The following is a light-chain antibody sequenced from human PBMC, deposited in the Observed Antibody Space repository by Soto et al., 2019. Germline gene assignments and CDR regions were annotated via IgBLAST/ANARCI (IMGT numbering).Light chain of an antibody. J-gene: IGKJ1*01. CDR2: GAS. CDR1: QSVSNNY. Sequence: EIVLTPSPGTLSLSPVERATLSCRASQSVSNNYLAWYQQKPGQAPRLLIYGASNRATGIPDRFSGSGSGTDSTLTISRLEPEDFAVYYCQQYGSSGTFGQGTKVDIK. V-gene: IGKV3-20*01. CDR3: QQYGSSGT.